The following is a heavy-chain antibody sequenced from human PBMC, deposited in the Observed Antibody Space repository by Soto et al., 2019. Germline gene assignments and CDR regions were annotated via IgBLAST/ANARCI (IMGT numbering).Heavy chain of an antibody. Sequence: EVQLVESGGGLVKPGGSLRLSCAASGFTFSSYSMNWVRQAPGKGLAWVSSISSSSSYIYYADSVKGRFTISRSNAKNSLYLQKNSLRPENTAVYYFARGVGYCSITSCSYFDYRGQGSLVTV. J-gene: IGHJ4*02. CDR1: GFTFSSYS. CDR2: ISSSSSYI. D-gene: IGHD2-2*01. CDR3: ARGVGYCSITSCSYFDY. V-gene: IGHV3-21*01.